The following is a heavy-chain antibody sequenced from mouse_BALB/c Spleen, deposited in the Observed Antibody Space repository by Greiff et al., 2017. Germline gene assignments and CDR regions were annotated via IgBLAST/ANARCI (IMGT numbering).Heavy chain of an antibody. CDR1: GFTFTDYY. CDR2: IRNKANGYTT. J-gene: IGHJ2*01. Sequence: VQLKESGGGLVQPGGSLRLSCATSGFTFTDYYMSWVRQPPGKALEWLGFIRNKANGYTTEYSASVKGRFTISRDNSQSILYLQMNTLRAEDSATYYCARDPYGNYYFDYWGQGTTLTVSS. D-gene: IGHD2-1*01. CDR3: ARDPYGNYYFDY. V-gene: IGHV7-3*02.